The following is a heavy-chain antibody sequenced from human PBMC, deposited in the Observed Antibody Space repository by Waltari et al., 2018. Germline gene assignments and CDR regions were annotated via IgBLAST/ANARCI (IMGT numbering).Heavy chain of an antibody. CDR1: GGSISSSDYF. CDR2: IKYGGSA. CDR3: AREVKYTGGCGYAASEY. J-gene: IGHJ4*02. V-gene: IGHV4-39*02. Sequence: QLQLLESGPGLVKPSETLSLTCIVSGGSISSSDYFWGWIRHPPGKGLEWIGSIKYGGSANYNPSLRSRLTISVDTSKNHLSLRLSSVTAADTAVYYCAREVKYTGGCGYAASEYWGQGTLVTVSS. D-gene: IGHD5-12*01.